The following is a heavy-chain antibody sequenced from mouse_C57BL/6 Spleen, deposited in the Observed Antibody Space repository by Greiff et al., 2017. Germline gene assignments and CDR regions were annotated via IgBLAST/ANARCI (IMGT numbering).Heavy chain of an antibody. CDR3: ARTLYYGNPFDY. CDR1: GYTFTDYY. J-gene: IGHJ2*01. Sequence: EVKLQQSGPELVKPGASVKISCKASGYTFTDYYMNWVKQSHGKSLEWIGDINPNNGGTSYNQKFKGKATLTVDKSSSTAYMELRSLTSEDSAVYYCARTLYYGNPFDYWGQGTTLTVSS. CDR2: INPNNGGT. V-gene: IGHV1-26*01. D-gene: IGHD2-1*01.